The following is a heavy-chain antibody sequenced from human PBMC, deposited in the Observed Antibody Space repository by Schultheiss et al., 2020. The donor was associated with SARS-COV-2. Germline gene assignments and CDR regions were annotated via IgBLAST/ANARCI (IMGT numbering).Heavy chain of an antibody. V-gene: IGHV4-59*11. CDR1: GGSISSHY. CDR3: ARGVVVPAAMGFGWFDP. J-gene: IGHJ5*02. CDR2: IYYSGST. Sequence: SETLSLTCTVSGGSISSHYWSWIRQPPGKGLEWIGYIYYSGSTNYNPSLKSRVTISVDTSKNQFSLKLSSVTAADTAVYYCARGVVVPAAMGFGWFDPWGQGTLVTVSS. D-gene: IGHD2-2*01.